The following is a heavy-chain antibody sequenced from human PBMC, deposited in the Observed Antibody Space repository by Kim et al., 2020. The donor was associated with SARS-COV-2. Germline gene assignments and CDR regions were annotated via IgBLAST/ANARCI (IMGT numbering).Heavy chain of an antibody. CDR1: GFTFSSYA. CDR3: AKVRDGNFGRLDY. CDR2: IYANGESP. J-gene: IGHJ4*02. V-gene: IGHV3-23*01. D-gene: IGHD1-7*01. Sequence: GGSLRLSCAATGFTFSSYAMTWVRQAPGKGLEWVSGIYANGESPNYANSARGLFTISRDNSRNTLYLQMNSLRVEDTAIYYCAKVRDGNFGRLDYWGQGT.